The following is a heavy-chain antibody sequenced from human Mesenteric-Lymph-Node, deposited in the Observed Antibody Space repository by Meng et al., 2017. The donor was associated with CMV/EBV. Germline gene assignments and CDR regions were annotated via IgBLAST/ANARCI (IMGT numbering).Heavy chain of an antibody. D-gene: IGHD2-2*01. Sequence: GSISSGGYYWSWIRQHPGKGLEWIGYIYYSGSTYYNPSLKSRVTISVDTSKNQFSLKLSSVTAADTAVYYCARDGLPAARRYGMDVWGQGTTVTVSS. CDR3: ARDGLPAARRYGMDV. CDR2: IYYSGST. V-gene: IGHV4-31*02. CDR1: GSISSGGYY. J-gene: IGHJ6*02.